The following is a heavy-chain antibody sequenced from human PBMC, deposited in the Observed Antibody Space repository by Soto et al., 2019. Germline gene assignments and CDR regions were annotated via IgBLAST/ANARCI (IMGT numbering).Heavy chain of an antibody. J-gene: IGHJ6*02. V-gene: IGHV1-69*13. CDR2: IIPIFGTA. Sequence: SVKVSCKASGGTLSSYAISWVRQAPGQGLEWMGGIIPIFGTANYAQKFQGRVTITADESTSTAYMELSSLRSEDTAVYYCARTLRLGYCSSTSCYTGGYYYYGMDVWGQGTTVTVSS. CDR1: GGTLSSYA. D-gene: IGHD2-2*02. CDR3: ARTLRLGYCSSTSCYTGGYYYYGMDV.